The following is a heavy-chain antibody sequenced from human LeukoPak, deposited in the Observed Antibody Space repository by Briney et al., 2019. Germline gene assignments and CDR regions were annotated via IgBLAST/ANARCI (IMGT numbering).Heavy chain of an antibody. J-gene: IGHJ5*02. CDR3: ARVTSSSWFAH. D-gene: IGHD6-13*01. CDR1: GYTFTGYY. Sequence: ASVKISCKASGYTFTGYYLHWVRQAPGQGLEWMGWINPNSGGSNFPQKFQGRVTMTRDTSFSTAYMKLSRLRSDDTAVYYCARVTSSSWFAHWGQGTLVTVSS. V-gene: IGHV1-2*02. CDR2: INPNSGGS.